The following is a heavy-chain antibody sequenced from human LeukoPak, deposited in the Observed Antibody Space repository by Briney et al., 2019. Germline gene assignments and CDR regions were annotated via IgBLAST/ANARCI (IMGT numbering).Heavy chain of an antibody. CDR2: IYYSGST. D-gene: IGHD3-10*01. V-gene: IGHV4-39*01. Sequence: AETLSLTCSVSGGSISHSNSYWGWIRQPPGKGLEWIGSIYYSGSTYYNPSLKSRVTISVDTSKNQFSLKLRSVTAADTAVYYCARRLGGSGSYYYWGQGTLVTVSS. CDR1: GGSISHSNSY. J-gene: IGHJ4*02. CDR3: ARRLGGSGSYYY.